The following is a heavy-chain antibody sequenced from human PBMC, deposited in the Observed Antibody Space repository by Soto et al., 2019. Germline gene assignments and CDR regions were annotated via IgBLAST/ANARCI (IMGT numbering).Heavy chain of an antibody. CDR3: ARDPSKNDFWSGYTPLYYFDY. D-gene: IGHD3-3*01. V-gene: IGHV3-30-3*01. Sequence: GGSLRLSCAASGFTFSSYAMHWVRQAPGKGLEWVAVISYDGSNKYYADSVKDRFTISRDNSKNTLYLQMNSLRAEDTAVYYCARDPSKNDFWSGYTPLYYFDYWGQGTLVTVSS. CDR1: GFTFSSYA. CDR2: ISYDGSNK. J-gene: IGHJ4*02.